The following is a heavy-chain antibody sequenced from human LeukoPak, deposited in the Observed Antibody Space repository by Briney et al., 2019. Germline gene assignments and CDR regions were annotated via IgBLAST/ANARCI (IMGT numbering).Heavy chain of an antibody. J-gene: IGHJ4*02. V-gene: IGHV3-66*01. CDR3: VKDNPLDY. CDR2: IYSDGNT. CDR1: GFTVSSNY. Sequence: PGGSLRLSCAASGFTVSSNYMSWVRQAPGKGLEWVSVIYSDGNTYYADSVKGRFTISRDNSKNTLYLQMNSLRAEDTAVYYCVKDNPLDYWGQGTLVIVSS. D-gene: IGHD2-15*01.